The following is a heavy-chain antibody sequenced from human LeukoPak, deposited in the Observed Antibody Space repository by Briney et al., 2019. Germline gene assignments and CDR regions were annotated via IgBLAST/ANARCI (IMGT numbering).Heavy chain of an antibody. CDR2: ISNSGRYI. D-gene: IGHD3-22*01. J-gene: IGHJ5*02. CDR3: ARGAHYYDSSVSTLFDP. Sequence: GGSLRLSCAASGFTFSSYSMHWVRQAPGKGLEWVSSISNSGRYIYYEDSAKGRFTISRDNAKNSLYLQMNSLRAEDPSIYHCARGAHYYDSSVSTLFDPWGQGTLVTVSS. CDR1: GFTFSSYS. V-gene: IGHV3-21*01.